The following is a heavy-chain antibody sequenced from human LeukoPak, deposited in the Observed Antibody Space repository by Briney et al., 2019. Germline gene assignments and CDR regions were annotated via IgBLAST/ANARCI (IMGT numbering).Heavy chain of an antibody. D-gene: IGHD4-17*01. CDR3: ARGQGTVTTH. J-gene: IGHJ4*02. CDR1: GGSFSGYY. CDR2: INHSGSA. Sequence: SETLSLTCAVSGGSFSGYYWTWIRQPPGKGLEWIGEINHSGSANYNPSLKSRVTTSLDTSKNQFSLKLSSVTAADTAVYYCARGQGTVTTHWGQGTLVTVSS. V-gene: IGHV4-34*01.